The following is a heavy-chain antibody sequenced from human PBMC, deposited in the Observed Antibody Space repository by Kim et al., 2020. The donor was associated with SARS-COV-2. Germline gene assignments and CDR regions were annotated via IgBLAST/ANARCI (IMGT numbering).Heavy chain of an antibody. V-gene: IGHV3-9*01. Sequence: GDDGTVKGRFTLSRDNGKNSLYLKMNRLRAEETALYYCAKAEDIVATIDYWGQGTLVTVSA. CDR3: AKAEDIVATIDY. D-gene: IGHD5-12*01. J-gene: IGHJ4*02.